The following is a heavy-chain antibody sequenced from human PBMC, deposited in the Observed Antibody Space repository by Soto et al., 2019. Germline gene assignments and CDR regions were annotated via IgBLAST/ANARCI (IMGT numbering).Heavy chain of an antibody. CDR3: ARAPRYYGSGIDY. J-gene: IGHJ4*02. Sequence: PSETLSLTCAVYGGSFSGYYWSWIRQPPGKGLEWIGEINHSGSTNYNPSLKSRVTISVDTSKNQFSLKLCSVTAADTAVYYCARAPRYYGSGIDYWGQGTLVTVSS. CDR1: GGSFSGYY. V-gene: IGHV4-34*01. CDR2: INHSGST. D-gene: IGHD3-10*01.